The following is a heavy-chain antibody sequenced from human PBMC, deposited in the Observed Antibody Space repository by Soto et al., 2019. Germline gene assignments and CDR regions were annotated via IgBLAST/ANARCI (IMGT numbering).Heavy chain of an antibody. CDR2: IYHSGST. CDR1: GGSISSGGYS. CDR3: ARGGDLRSWFDP. Sequence: SETLSLTCAVSGGSISSGGYSWSWIRQPPGKGPEWIGYIYHSGSTYYNPSLKSRVTISVDRSKNQFSLKLSSVTAADTAVYYCARGGDLRSWFDPWGQGTLVTVSS. V-gene: IGHV4-30-2*01. D-gene: IGHD3-10*01. J-gene: IGHJ5*02.